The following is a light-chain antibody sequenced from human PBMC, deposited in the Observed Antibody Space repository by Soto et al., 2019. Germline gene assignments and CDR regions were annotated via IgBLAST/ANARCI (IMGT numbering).Light chain of an antibody. J-gene: IGKJ2*01. CDR1: QSLLHSNGYNY. CDR2: VVS. CDR3: MQALQTPRT. Sequence: DIVMTQSPLSLPVTPGESASISCRSSQSLLHSNGYNYLDWYLQKPGQSPQLLIFVVSNRASGVPDRFSGSGSGTDFTLKISRVEAEDVGVYYCMQALQTPRTFGQGTKLEIK. V-gene: IGKV2-28*01.